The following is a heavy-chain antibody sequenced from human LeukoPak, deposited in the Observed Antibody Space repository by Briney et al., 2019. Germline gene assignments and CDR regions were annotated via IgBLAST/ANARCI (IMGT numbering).Heavy chain of an antibody. CDR3: ASLGYQMSEFDS. V-gene: IGHV1-69*01. Sequence: SVNVSRTASGGSFTSSAISWVRQAPGQGLEWMGAIIPFYGSTNYARKFQGRLTITVDESTNTVSMDLSSLRCDDTAIYYCASLGYQMSEFDSWGPGTLITVSS. J-gene: IGHJ4*02. D-gene: IGHD6-25*01. CDR2: IIPFYGST. CDR1: GGSFTSSA.